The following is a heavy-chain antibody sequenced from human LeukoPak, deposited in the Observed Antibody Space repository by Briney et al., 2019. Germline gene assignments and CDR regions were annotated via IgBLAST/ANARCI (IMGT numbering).Heavy chain of an antibody. CDR3: ARGYGNFDY. D-gene: IGHD4-17*01. J-gene: IGHJ4*02. CDR1: GGSISSYY. Sequence: ASETLSLTCTVSGGSISSYYWSWIRQPPGKGLEWIGYIYYTGTTKYNPSLKSRVTISVDTSKNQFSLKVSSVTAADTAVYYCARGYGNFDYWGQGTLVTVSS. CDR2: IYYTGTT. V-gene: IGHV4-59*01.